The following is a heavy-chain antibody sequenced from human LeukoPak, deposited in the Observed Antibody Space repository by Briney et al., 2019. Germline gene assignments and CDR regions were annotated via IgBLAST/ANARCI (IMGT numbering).Heavy chain of an antibody. CDR3: AKARTTVTPVWYFDL. CDR2: ISYDGSNK. CDR1: GFTFSSYG. V-gene: IGHV3-30*18. J-gene: IGHJ2*01. D-gene: IGHD4-17*01. Sequence: GGSLRLSCAASGFTFSSYGMHWVRQAPGKGLEWVAVISYDGSNKYYADSVKGRFTISRDNSKNTLYLQMNSLRAEDTAVYYCAKARTTVTPVWYFDLWGRGTQVTVSS.